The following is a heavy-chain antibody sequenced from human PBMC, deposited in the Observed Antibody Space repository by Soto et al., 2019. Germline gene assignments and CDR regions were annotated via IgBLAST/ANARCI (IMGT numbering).Heavy chain of an antibody. J-gene: IGHJ3*02. CDR2: IIPIFGTT. D-gene: IGHD3-10*01. V-gene: IGHV1-69*01. Sequence: QVQLVQSGTEVKKPGSSLKVSCKASGGTFSSYAISWVRQAPGQGLEWMGGIIPIFGTTHYAEKFRGRVSITADESTSTAYVELSSLRSEDTAVYYCAGSFKYGSGTFDAFDIWGQGTMVTVSS. CDR1: GGTFSSYA. CDR3: AGSFKYGSGTFDAFDI.